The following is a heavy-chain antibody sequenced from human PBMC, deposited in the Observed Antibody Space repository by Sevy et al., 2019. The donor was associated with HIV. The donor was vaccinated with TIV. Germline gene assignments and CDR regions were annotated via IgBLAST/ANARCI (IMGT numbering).Heavy chain of an antibody. V-gene: IGHV3-48*03. J-gene: IGHJ6*02. D-gene: IGHD3-3*01. CDR3: AKRGGQYDLGMDV. CDR1: GFTFSSYE. Sequence: GGSLRLSCAVSGFTFSSYEMNWVRQAPGKGLEWVSYVSSSADTIYYADSVRGRFTISRDNAKKSLYLQMNSLRAEDTAVYYCAKRGGQYDLGMDVWGQGTTVTVSS. CDR2: VSSSADTI.